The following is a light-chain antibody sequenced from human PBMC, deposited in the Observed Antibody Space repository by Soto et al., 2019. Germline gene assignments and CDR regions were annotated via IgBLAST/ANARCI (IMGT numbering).Light chain of an antibody. CDR1: SSNIGRNT. J-gene: IGLJ2*01. CDR2: SNN. CDR3: AAWDDSLNAL. V-gene: IGLV1-44*01. Sequence: QAVVTQPPSASGTPGQRVTISCSGSSSNIGRNTVNWYQQLPRTAPKLLIYSNNQRPSGVPDRFSGSKSGTSASLAISGLQSEDEADYYCAAWDDSLNALFGGGTKLTV.